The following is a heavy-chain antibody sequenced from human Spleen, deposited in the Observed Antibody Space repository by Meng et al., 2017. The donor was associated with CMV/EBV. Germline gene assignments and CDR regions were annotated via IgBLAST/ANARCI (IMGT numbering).Heavy chain of an antibody. Sequence: SLTCTVSGGSISSYYWSWIQQPPGKGLEWIGYIYYSGSTNYNPSLKSRVTISVDTSKNQFSLKLSSVTAADTAVYYCARDRDSYFDYWGQGTLVTVSS. V-gene: IGHV4-59*01. J-gene: IGHJ4*02. D-gene: IGHD3-10*01. CDR3: ARDRDSYFDY. CDR2: IYYSGST. CDR1: GGSISSYY.